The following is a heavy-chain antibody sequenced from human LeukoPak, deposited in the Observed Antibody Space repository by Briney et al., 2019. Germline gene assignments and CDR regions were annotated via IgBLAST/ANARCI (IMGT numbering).Heavy chain of an antibody. D-gene: IGHD4-17*01. CDR2: LSASGGST. J-gene: IGHJ1*01. CDR1: GFTFSSYA. V-gene: IGHV3-23*01. Sequence: GGSLRLSCAASGFTFSSYAMSWVRQAPGKGLEWVSGLSASGGSTYYADSVKGRFTISRDNSKNTLYLQMNSLRAEDTAVYYSAKTLSVTMWGFHHWGQGTLVTVSS. CDR3: AKTLSVTMWGFHH.